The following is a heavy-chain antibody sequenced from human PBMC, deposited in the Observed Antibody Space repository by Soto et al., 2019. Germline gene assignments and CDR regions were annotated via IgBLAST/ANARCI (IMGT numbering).Heavy chain of an antibody. CDR2: INHSGST. Sequence: SETLSLTCAVYGGSFSGYYWSWIRQPPGKGLEWIGEINHSGSTNYNPSLKSRVTISVDTSKNQFSLKLSAVTAADTAVYYCARGRGLHRRLSIAARFYYYYMDVWGKGTTVTVSS. CDR1: GGSFSGYY. V-gene: IGHV4-34*01. J-gene: IGHJ6*03. D-gene: IGHD6-6*01. CDR3: ARGRGLHRRLSIAARFYYYYMDV.